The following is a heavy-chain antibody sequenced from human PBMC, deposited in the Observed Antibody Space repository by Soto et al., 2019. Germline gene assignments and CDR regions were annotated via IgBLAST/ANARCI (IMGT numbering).Heavy chain of an antibody. V-gene: IGHV1-69*12. Sequence: QVQLVQSGAEVKKPGSSVKVSCKASGGTFSSYAISWVRQAPGQGLEWMGGIIPIFGTANYAQKFQGRVTITADESTITACMELSIRRSEDTAVYYCARRYCSGGSCQYFDYWGQGTLVTVSS. CDR2: IIPIFGTA. CDR3: ARRYCSGGSCQYFDY. CDR1: GGTFSSYA. J-gene: IGHJ4*02. D-gene: IGHD2-15*01.